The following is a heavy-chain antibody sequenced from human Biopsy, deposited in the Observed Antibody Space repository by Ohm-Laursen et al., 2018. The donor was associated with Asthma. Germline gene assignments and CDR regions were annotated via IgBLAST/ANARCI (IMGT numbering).Heavy chain of an antibody. CDR3: AKESRRDGYNRRNYYFDY. V-gene: IGHV3-23*01. CDR1: GFTFSSYA. CDR2: ISSSGAST. J-gene: IGHJ4*02. D-gene: IGHD5-24*01. Sequence: SLRLSCAASGFTFSSYAMSWVRQAPGKGLEWVSSISSSGASTYYADSVKGRFTISRDNSKNTLYLQMNSLRAEDTAVYYCAKESRRDGYNRRNYYFDYWGQGTLATVSS.